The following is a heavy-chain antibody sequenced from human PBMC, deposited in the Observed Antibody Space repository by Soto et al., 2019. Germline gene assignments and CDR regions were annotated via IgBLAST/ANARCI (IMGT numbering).Heavy chain of an antibody. CDR2: IWYDGSNK. D-gene: IGHD3-16*01. CDR3: ARAGGGSLTYYYFDY. Sequence: QVQLVESGGGVVQPGRSLRLSCAASGFTFSSYGMHWVRQAPGKGLEWVAVIWYDGSNKYYADSVKGRFTISRDNSKNLLYLQMNNLRAEDTAVYYCARAGGGSLTYYYFDYWGQGTLVTVSS. V-gene: IGHV3-33*01. CDR1: GFTFSSYG. J-gene: IGHJ4*02.